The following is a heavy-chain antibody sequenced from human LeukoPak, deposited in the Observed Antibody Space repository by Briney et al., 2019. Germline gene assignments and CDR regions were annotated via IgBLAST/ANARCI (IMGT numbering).Heavy chain of an antibody. CDR1: GFTFSSYS. D-gene: IGHD3-22*01. CDR3: ARDRRGDYDSSGYYSY. CDR2: ISSSSSTI. J-gene: IGHJ4*02. Sequence: GGSLRLSCAASGFTFSSYSMNWVRQAPGKGLEWVSYISSSSSTIYYADSVKGRFTISRDSAKNSLYLQMNSLRAEDTAVYYCARDRRGDYDSSGYYSYWGQGTLVTVSS. V-gene: IGHV3-48*01.